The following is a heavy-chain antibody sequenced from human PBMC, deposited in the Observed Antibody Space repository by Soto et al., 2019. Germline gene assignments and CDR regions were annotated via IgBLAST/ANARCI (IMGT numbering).Heavy chain of an antibody. J-gene: IGHJ4*02. CDR2: IIPIFGTA. D-gene: IGHD5-18*01. V-gene: IGHV1-69*12. CDR3: ARVDTAMVPFDY. CDR1: GGTFSSYD. Sequence: QVQLVQSGGEVKKPGSSAKVSCKASGGTFSSYDISWVRRAPGQGLEWMGGIIPIFGTANYAQKFQGRVTITADESTSTAYMELSSLRSEDTAVYYCARVDTAMVPFDYWGQGTLVTVSS.